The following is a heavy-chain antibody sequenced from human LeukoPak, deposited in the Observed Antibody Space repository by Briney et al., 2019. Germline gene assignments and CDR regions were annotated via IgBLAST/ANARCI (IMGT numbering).Heavy chain of an antibody. Sequence: SVKVSCKASGGTFSSYAISRVRQAPGQGLEWMGRIIPIFGTANYAQKFQGRVTITTAESKTTVYMELNSMRYAHTDVYYCARVGIAVAVNFDYWGRGTLVTVSS. V-gene: IGHV1-69*05. J-gene: IGHJ4*02. CDR1: GGTFSSYA. CDR2: IIPIFGTA. D-gene: IGHD6-19*01. CDR3: ARVGIAVAVNFDY.